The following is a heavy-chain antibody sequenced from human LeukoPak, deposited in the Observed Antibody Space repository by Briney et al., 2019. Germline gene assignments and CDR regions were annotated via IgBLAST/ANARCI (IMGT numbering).Heavy chain of an antibody. D-gene: IGHD3-3*01. V-gene: IGHV1-3*01. CDR2: INAGNGNT. J-gene: IGHJ4*02. CDR3: ARAHDYDFWSGYSMYYFDY. CDR1: GYTFTSYA. Sequence: ASVKVSCKASGYTFTSYAMHWVRQAPGQRLEWMGWINAGNGNTKYSQKFQGRVTITGDTSASTAYMELSSLRSEDTAVYYCARAHDYDFWSGYSMYYFDYWGQGTLVTVSS.